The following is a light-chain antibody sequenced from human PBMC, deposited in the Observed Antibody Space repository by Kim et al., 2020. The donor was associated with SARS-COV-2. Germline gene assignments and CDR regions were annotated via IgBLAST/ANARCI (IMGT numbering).Light chain of an antibody. CDR1: NIGSES. V-gene: IGLV3-21*04. CDR3: QVWDSTIDHRVV. Sequence: PGKAARISFGGDNIGSESVHWCQQKPGQAPVLVISYDGNRPSGIPERFSGSNSGNTATLTISRVEAGDEADYYCQVWDSTIDHRVVFGGGTQLTVL. J-gene: IGLJ3*02. CDR2: YDG.